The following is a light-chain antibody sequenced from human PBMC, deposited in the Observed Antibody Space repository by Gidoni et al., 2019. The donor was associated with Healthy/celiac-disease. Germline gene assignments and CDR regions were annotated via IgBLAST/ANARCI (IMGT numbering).Light chain of an antibody. J-gene: IGKJ1*01. V-gene: IGKV1-33*01. CDR2: DAS. CDR3: QQYDNRPTWT. CDR1: QDISNY. Sequence: DIQMTQSPSSLSASVGDRVTITCQASQDISNYLNWYQQKPGKAPKLLIYDASNLETGVPSRFSGSGSGTDFTFTISSLQPEDIATDYCQQYDNRPTWTFGQGTKVEIK.